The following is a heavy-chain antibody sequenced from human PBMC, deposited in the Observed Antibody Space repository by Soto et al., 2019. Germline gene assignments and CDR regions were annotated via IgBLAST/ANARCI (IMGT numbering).Heavy chain of an antibody. CDR3: ARVNSRSEDYYFDY. Sequence: ASVKVSCKASGYTFTSYAMNWVRQAPGQGLEWMGWINTNTGNPTYAQGFTGRFVFSLDTSVSTAYLQISSLKAEDTAVYYCARVNSRSEDYYFDYWGQGTLVTVSS. V-gene: IGHV7-4-1*02. CDR2: INTNTGNP. J-gene: IGHJ4*02. CDR1: GYTFTSYA.